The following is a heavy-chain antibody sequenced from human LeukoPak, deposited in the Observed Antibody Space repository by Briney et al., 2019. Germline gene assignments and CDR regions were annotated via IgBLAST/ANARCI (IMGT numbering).Heavy chain of an antibody. D-gene: IGHD6-19*01. CDR1: GFSFNNFV. CDR2: IWYDGSTK. J-gene: IGHJ4*02. CDR3: VRDRIPTGWYVGDY. Sequence: GGSLRLSCAASGFSFNNFVMHWVRQTPGKGLEWLAIIWYDGSTKYYADSVKGRFTISRDNSKNTVFLQMNSLRRDDTAVYYCVRDRIPTGWYVGDYWGQGTLVIVSS. V-gene: IGHV3-33*08.